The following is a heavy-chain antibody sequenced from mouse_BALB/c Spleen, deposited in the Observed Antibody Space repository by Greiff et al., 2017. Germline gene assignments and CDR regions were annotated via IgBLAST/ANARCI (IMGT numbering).Heavy chain of an antibody. CDR2: ISSGSSTI. D-gene: IGHD2-4*01. J-gene: IGHJ3*01. CDR1: GFTFSSFG. Sequence: EVMLVESGGGLVQPGGSRKLSCAASGFTFSSFGMHWVRQAPEKGLEWVAYISSGSSTIYYADTVKGRFTISRDNPKNTLFLQMTSLRSEDTAMYYCARSFDYDETGFAYWGQGTLVTVSA. V-gene: IGHV5-17*02. CDR3: ARSFDYDETGFAY.